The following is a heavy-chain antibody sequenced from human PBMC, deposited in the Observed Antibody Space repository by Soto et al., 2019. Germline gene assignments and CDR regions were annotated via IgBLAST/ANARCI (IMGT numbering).Heavy chain of an antibody. J-gene: IGHJ6*02. CDR3: ARDLAAADSFKYYYYGMDV. V-gene: IGHV3-30-3*01. CDR1: GFTFSSYA. D-gene: IGHD6-13*01. CDR2: ISYDGSNK. Sequence: SLRLSCAASGFTFSSYAMHWVRQAPGKGLEWVAVISYDGSNKYYADSVKGRFTISRDNSKNTLYLQMNSLRAEDTAVYYCARDLAAADSFKYYYYGMDVWGQGTTVTVSS.